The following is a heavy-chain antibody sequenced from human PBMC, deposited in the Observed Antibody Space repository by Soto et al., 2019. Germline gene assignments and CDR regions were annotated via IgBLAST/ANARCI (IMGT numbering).Heavy chain of an antibody. V-gene: IGHV1-46*01. CDR3: ASGNYYDCRGTFDY. CDR1: GYTFTCYY. J-gene: IGHJ4*02. D-gene: IGHD3-16*01. CDR2: INPSGGST. Sequence: GVSAKVSSKAPGYTFTCYYMHSVRQSPGQGLEWMGIINPSGGSTSYAQKFQGRVTMTRDTSTSTVYMELSSLRSEDTAVYYCASGNYYDCRGTFDYWGQGPLGTVSS.